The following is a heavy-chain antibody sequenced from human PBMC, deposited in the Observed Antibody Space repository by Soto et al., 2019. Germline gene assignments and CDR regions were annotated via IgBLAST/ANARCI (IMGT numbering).Heavy chain of an antibody. CDR2: ISPYNDYT. D-gene: IGHD3-16*01. CDR3: ARGGYYDNSWGKLSHYGLDV. J-gene: IGHJ6*02. Sequence: QVQLAQSANEVKKPGASVRVSCKAAGYTFIRYGIAWVRQAPGQGLEWMGWISPYNDYTVYAQKFQGRVSMTADTSTRTVYMKLRGLKSADTAVYYCARGGYYDNSWGKLSHYGLDVWGQGTSVSVSS. CDR1: GYTFIRYG. V-gene: IGHV1-18*01.